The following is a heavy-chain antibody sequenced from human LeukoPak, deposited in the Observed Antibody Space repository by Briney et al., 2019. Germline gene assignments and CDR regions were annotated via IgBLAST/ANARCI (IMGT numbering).Heavy chain of an antibody. CDR2: IKQDGSEK. J-gene: IGHJ4*02. D-gene: IGHD6-6*01. Sequence: GGSXXXXXXXXXXTFSSYWMSWVRQAPGKGLEWVANIKQDGSEKYYVDSVKGRFTISRDNAKNSLYLEMNSLRAEDMAVYYCARDQLKAFDYWGQGTLVTVSS. V-gene: IGHV3-7*01. CDR3: ARDQLKAFDY. CDR1: XXTFSSYW.